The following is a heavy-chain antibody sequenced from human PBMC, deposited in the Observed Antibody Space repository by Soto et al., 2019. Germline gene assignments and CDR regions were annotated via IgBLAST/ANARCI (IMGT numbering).Heavy chain of an antibody. CDR3: ARDQPVDTIFGVVPYPYYMDV. Sequence: GGSLRLSCAASGFTFSSYSMNWVRQAPGKGLEWVSYISSSSSTIYYADSVKGRFTISRDNAKNSLYLQMNSLRAEDTAVYYCARDQPVDTIFGVVPYPYYMDVWGKGTTVTVSS. V-gene: IGHV3-48*01. D-gene: IGHD3-3*01. CDR2: ISSSSSTI. CDR1: GFTFSSYS. J-gene: IGHJ6*03.